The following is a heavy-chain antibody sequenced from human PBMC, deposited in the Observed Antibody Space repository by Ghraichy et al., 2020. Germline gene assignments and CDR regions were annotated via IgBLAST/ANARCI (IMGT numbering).Heavy chain of an antibody. CDR1: GFTFSSYS. Sequence: GESLNISCAASGFTFSSYSMNWVRQAPGKGLEWVSSISSSSSYIYYADSVKGRFTISRDNAKNSLYLQMNSLRAEDTAVYYCAREEDSSGYYYVGAFDIWGQGTMVTVSS. CDR2: ISSSSSYI. J-gene: IGHJ3*02. CDR3: AREEDSSGYYYVGAFDI. V-gene: IGHV3-21*01. D-gene: IGHD3-22*01.